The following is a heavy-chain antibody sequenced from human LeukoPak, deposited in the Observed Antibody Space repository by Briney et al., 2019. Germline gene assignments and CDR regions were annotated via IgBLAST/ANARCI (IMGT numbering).Heavy chain of an antibody. V-gene: IGHV3-15*01. J-gene: IGHJ1*01. CDR3: STGGVNWNYVGL. D-gene: IGHD1-7*01. CDR1: GFTFSNAW. Sequence: PGGSLRLSCGASGFTFSNAWMNWVRQAPGKGLEWVARIKGEIGGGTTDYAAPVKGRFTISRDDSKSTLYLQMNSLNIEDTAMYYCSTGGVNWNYVGLWGQGTLVTVSS. CDR2: IKGEIGGGTT.